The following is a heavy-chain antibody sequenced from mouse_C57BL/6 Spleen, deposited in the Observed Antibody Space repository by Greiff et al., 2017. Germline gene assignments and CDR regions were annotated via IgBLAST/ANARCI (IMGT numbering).Heavy chain of an antibody. D-gene: IGHD1-1*01. CDR2: ISSGGSYT. CDR3: ARRYYGSREDYFDY. V-gene: IGHV5-6*01. J-gene: IGHJ2*01. Sequence: EVQVVESGGDLVKPGGSLKLSCAASGFTFSSYGMSWVRQTPDKRLEWVATISSGGSYTYYPDSVKGRFTISRDNAKNTLYLQMSSLKSEDTDMYYCARRYYGSREDYFDYWGQGTTLTVSS. CDR1: GFTFSSYG.